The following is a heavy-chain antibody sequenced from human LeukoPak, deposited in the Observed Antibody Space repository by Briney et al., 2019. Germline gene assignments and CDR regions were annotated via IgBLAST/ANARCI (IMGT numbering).Heavy chain of an antibody. D-gene: IGHD1-7*01. CDR1: GGSFSGYY. V-gene: IGHV4-34*01. CDR2: INHSGST. CDR3: ASRPVETGTSPYFDY. Sequence: SETLSLTCAVYGGSFSGYYWSWIRQPPGKGLEWIGEINHSGSTNYNPSLKSRVTISVDTSKNQFSLKLSSVTAADTAVYYCASRPVETGTSPYFDYWGQGTLVTVSS. J-gene: IGHJ4*02.